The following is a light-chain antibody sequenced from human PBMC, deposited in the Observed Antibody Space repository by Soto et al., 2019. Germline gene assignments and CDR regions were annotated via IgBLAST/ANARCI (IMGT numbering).Light chain of an antibody. Sequence: EIVLTQSPVTLSLSPGERATLSCRASQSVSSYLGWYQHKPGQAPRLLIYGASNRAPGIPARFSGSGSGTDFTLTISSLEPEAFAVYYCQQRNNWPRITFGQGTRLEIK. CDR1: QSVSSY. J-gene: IGKJ5*01. CDR2: GAS. V-gene: IGKV3-11*01. CDR3: QQRNNWPRIT.